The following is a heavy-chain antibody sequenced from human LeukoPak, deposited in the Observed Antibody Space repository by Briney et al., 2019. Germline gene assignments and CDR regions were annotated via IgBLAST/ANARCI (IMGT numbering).Heavy chain of an antibody. D-gene: IGHD1-1*01. J-gene: IGHJ6*03. Sequence: SVKVSCKASGYTFTSYGISWVRQAPGQGLEWMGGIIPIFGTANYAQKFQGRVTITANESTSTAYMELSSLRSEDTAVYYCARVWNDVFFYMDVWGKGTTVTISS. CDR3: ARVWNDVFFYMDV. V-gene: IGHV1-69*13. CDR2: IIPIFGTA. CDR1: GYTFTSYG.